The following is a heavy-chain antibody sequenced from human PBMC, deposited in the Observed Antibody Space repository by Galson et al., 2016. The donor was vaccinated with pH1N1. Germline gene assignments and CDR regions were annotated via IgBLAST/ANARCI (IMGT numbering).Heavy chain of an antibody. CDR3: TREDYYHSSGFGH. CDR2: ISNSGDST. D-gene: IGHD3-22*01. J-gene: IGHJ4*02. V-gene: IGHV3-64*01. Sequence: SLRLSCATSGFTFRTYAMHWVRQAPGKGLEYVSGISNSGDSTYYANSVKGRFTISRDNSKNTLYLQMGSLRPEDMAVYYCTREDYYHSSGFGHWGQGTLVTVSS. CDR1: GFTFRTYA.